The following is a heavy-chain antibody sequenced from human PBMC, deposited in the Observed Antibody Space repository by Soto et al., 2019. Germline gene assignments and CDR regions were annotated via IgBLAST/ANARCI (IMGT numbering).Heavy chain of an antibody. J-gene: IGHJ6*02. D-gene: IGHD2-2*01. CDR3: TRDQSTNHYYYYGMDV. V-gene: IGHV3-49*03. CDR2: IRSKAYGGTT. Sequence: PGGSLRLSCTASGFTFGDYAMSWFRQAPGKGLEWVGFIRSKAYGGTTEYAASVKGRFTISRDDSKSIAYLQMNSLKTEDTAVYYCTRDQSTNHYYYYGMDVWGQGTTVTVSS. CDR1: GFTFGDYA.